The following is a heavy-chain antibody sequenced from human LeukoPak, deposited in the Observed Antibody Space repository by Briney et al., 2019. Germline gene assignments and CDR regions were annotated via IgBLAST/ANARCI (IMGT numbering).Heavy chain of an antibody. Sequence: PSETLSLTCTVSGGSVSSGSFYWSWIRQTPGKGLEWIGYIYYTGSTNYNPSLKSRVTISVDTSKNQFSLKVTSVTAADTAVYYCATLGEYYDTSGYYYNWGQGTLVTVSS. D-gene: IGHD3-22*01. V-gene: IGHV4-61*01. CDR2: IYYTGST. CDR3: ATLGEYYDTSGYYYN. CDR1: GGSVSSGSFY. J-gene: IGHJ4*02.